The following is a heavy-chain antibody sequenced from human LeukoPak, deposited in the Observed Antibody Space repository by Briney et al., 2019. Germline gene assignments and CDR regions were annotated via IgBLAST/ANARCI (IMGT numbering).Heavy chain of an antibody. V-gene: IGHV4-34*01. J-gene: IGHJ4*02. CDR1: GGPFSDHS. CDR2: VHRGGST. Sequence: SETLSLTCAVYGGPFSDHSWSWIRQRPGTGLEWIGEVHRGGSTNYTPSLKSRVTISVDTSKNQFSLQLKSATAADTSLYYCARGHLRSGDFLGFDAWGQGTLVTVSS. D-gene: IGHD1-26*01. CDR3: ARGHLRSGDFLGFDA.